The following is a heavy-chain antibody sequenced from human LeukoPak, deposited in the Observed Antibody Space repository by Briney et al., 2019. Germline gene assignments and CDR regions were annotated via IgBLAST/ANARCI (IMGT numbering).Heavy chain of an antibody. V-gene: IGHV3-23*01. J-gene: IGHJ6*02. Sequence: PGGSLRLSCAASGFTFSNYAMSWVRQAPGKGLEWVSIISGSGATTYYADSVKGRFTISRDNSKNTLYLQMNSLRAEDTAVYYCAKPWDYYGSGNYLPFYGMDVWGQGTTVTVSS. CDR3: AKPWDYYGSGNYLPFYGMDV. D-gene: IGHD3-10*01. CDR2: ISGSGATT. CDR1: GFTFSNYA.